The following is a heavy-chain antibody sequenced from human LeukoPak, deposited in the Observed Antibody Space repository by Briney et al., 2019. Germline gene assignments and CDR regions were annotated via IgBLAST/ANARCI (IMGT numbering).Heavy chain of an antibody. Sequence: ASVKVSCKTSGYTFSSYDFTWVRQAPGQGLEWAGWMNPNSGNTGYAQKFQGRVTLTRDTSISTAYMELSSLRFEDTAIYYCTRVRLGDSYYFDYWGQGALVTVSS. J-gene: IGHJ4*02. CDR1: GYTFSSYD. CDR3: TRVRLGDSYYFDY. V-gene: IGHV1-8*01. CDR2: MNPNSGNT. D-gene: IGHD1-26*01.